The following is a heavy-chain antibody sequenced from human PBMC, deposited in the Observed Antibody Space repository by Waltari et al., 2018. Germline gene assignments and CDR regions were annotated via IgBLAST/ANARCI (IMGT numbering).Heavy chain of an antibody. CDR2: NGTI. D-gene: IGHD3-10*01. CDR1: GDSVSSGYYY. Sequence: QVQLQEPGPGLVRPSETLSLTCSVSGDSVSSGYYYWSWIRQAPGKALEWVSYNGTIYYDPSLKGRVTISLESSKSQFSLSLRSVTAADTAVYYCARETREGRGVPYYFDYWGQGILVTVSS. J-gene: IGHJ4*02. CDR3: ARETREGRGVPYYFDY. V-gene: IGHV4-61*01.